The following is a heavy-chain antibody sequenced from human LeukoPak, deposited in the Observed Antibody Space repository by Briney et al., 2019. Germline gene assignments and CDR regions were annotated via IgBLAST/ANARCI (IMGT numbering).Heavy chain of an antibody. CDR2: ISSSGSTI. J-gene: IGHJ4*02. CDR1: GFTFSSYE. V-gene: IGHV3-48*03. Sequence: GGSLRLSCAAFGFTFSSYEMNWVRQAPGKGREWVSYISSSGSTIYYADSVKGRFTISRDNVENSLYLQMNSLRAEDTAVYYCARDLYGSGRFFDYWGQGTLVTVSS. D-gene: IGHD3-10*01. CDR3: ARDLYGSGRFFDY.